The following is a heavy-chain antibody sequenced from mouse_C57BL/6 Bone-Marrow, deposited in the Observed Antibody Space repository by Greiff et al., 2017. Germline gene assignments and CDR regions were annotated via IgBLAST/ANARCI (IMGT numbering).Heavy chain of an antibody. CDR3: ARRGGKGATDWYVDV. J-gene: IGHJ1*03. V-gene: IGHV1-78*01. Sequence: QVKLQQSDAELVQPGDSVKLSCTVSGYTFPAHTIHWMKKRPAQGLEWIGYIYPRDGSTKYHEKYKGKATLTADKSSSTAYMQINSLTSEESAVNCCARRGGKGATDWYVDVWGTGTTVTVSA. D-gene: IGHD1-1*01. CDR1: GYTFPAHT. CDR2: IYPRDGST.